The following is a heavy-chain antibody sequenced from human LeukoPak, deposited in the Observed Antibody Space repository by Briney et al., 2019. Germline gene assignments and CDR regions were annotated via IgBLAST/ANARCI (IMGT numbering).Heavy chain of an antibody. D-gene: IGHD5-24*01. CDR3: AKSVATISGIVDY. V-gene: IGHV3-9*01. CDR1: GFTFDDYA. J-gene: IGHJ4*02. Sequence: GRSLRLSCAASGFTFDDYAMHWVRQAPGKGLEWVSGISWNSGSIGYADSVKGRFTISRDNAKNSLYLQTNSLRAEDTALYYCAKSVATISGIVDYWGQGTLVTVSS. CDR2: ISWNSGSI.